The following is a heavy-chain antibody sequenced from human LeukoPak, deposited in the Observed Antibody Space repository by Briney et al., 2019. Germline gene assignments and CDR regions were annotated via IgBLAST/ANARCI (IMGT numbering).Heavy chain of an antibody. V-gene: IGHV3-7*01. J-gene: IGHJ4*02. CDR2: IKEDGSET. Sequence: GGSLRLSCAASGFTFSSYGMHWVRQAPGKGLECLANIKEDGSETYYADSVKGRFTISRDNPKNLLFLQINSLRVEDTAVYYCAKDVLLRWGQGTLVTVSS. D-gene: IGHD1-26*01. CDR1: GFTFSSYG. CDR3: AKDVLLR.